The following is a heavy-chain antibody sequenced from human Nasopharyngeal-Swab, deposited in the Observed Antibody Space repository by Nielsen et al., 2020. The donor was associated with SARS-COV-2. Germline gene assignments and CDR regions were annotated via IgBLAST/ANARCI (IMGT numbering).Heavy chain of an antibody. CDR1: GFTFSSYG. Sequence: SCAASGFTFSSYGMHWVRQAPGKGLEWVAVIWYDGSNKYYADSVKGRFTISRDNSKNTLYLQMNSLRAEDTAVYYCARDLSVNDLGGDYWGQGTLVTVSS. CDR3: ARDLSVNDLGGDY. D-gene: IGHD1-1*01. CDR2: IWYDGSNK. J-gene: IGHJ4*02. V-gene: IGHV3-33*01.